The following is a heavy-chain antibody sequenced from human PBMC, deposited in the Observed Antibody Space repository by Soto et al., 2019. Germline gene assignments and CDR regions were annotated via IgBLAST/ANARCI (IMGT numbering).Heavy chain of an antibody. CDR2: INSDGSST. CDR1: GFTFSSYW. V-gene: IGHV3-74*01. J-gene: IGHJ6*02. D-gene: IGHD3-22*01. CDR3: ARGLGSGYYSNYYYYGMDV. Sequence: GGSLRLSCAASGFTFSSYWMHWVRQAPGKGLVWVSCINSDGSSTSYADSVKGRFTISRDNAKNTLYLQMNSLRAEDTAVYYCARGLGSGYYSNYYYYGMDVWGQGTTVTVSS.